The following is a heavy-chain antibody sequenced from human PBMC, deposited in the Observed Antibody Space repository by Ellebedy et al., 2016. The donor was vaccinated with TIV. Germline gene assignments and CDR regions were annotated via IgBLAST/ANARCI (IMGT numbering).Heavy chain of an antibody. CDR1: GYSFTSYW. CDR2: IYPGDSDT. Sequence: KVSXXGSGYSFTSYWIGWVRQMPGKGLEWMGIIYPGDSDTRYSPSFQGQVTISADKSISTAYLQWSSLKASDTAMYYCARSIEGQLAIDYWGQGTLVTVSS. V-gene: IGHV5-51*01. J-gene: IGHJ4*02. CDR3: ARSIEGQLAIDY. D-gene: IGHD6-13*01.